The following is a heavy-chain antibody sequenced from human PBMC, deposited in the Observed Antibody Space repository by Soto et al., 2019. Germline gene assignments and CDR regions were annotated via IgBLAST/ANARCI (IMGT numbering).Heavy chain of an antibody. V-gene: IGHV3-30*18. J-gene: IGHJ4*02. Sequence: VQLVESGGGVVQPGRSLRLSCAASGFTFSDYAMHWVRQAPGKGLEWVAVVSNDGRHTHYADSVKGRFTISRESAKKQVSLELTSLRAEDTAVYYCAKGGRQWLVTSDFNYWGQGALVTVSS. CDR2: VSNDGRHT. CDR1: GFTFSDYA. D-gene: IGHD6-19*01. CDR3: AKGGRQWLVTSDFNY.